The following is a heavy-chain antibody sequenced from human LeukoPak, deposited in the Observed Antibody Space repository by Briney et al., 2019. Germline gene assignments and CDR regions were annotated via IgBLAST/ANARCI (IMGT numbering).Heavy chain of an antibody. V-gene: IGHV4-39*01. CDR1: GRSISSSSAY. D-gene: IGHD5-18*01. J-gene: IGHJ4*02. CDR2: IYYSKNT. Sequence: SETLSLTCTVSGRSISSSSAYWGWIRQPPGKGLEWIGSIYYSKNTYYNPSLKSRVTISADTSKNQCSLTLGSVSATDTAVYYCVSPRGFSYGYFDYWGQGTLVTVSS. CDR3: VSPRGFSYGYFDY.